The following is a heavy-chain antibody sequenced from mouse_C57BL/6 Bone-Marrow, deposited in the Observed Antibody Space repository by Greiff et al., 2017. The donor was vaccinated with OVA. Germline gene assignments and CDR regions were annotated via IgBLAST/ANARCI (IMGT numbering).Heavy chain of an antibody. D-gene: IGHD1-1*01. Sequence: QVQLQQSGAELARPGASVKMSCKASCYTFTSYTMHWVKQRPGQGLEWIGYINPSSGYTKYNQKFKDKATLTADKSSSTAYMQLSSLTSEDSAVYYCARWATVVSFYYFDYWGQGTTLTVSS. CDR2: INPSSGYT. J-gene: IGHJ2*01. V-gene: IGHV1-4*01. CDR1: CYTFTSYT. CDR3: ARWATVVSFYYFDY.